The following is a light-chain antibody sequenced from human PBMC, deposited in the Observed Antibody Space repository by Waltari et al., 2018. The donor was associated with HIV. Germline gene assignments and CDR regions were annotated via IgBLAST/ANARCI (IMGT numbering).Light chain of an antibody. CDR2: EVN. CDR3: SSYTTTYTYV. V-gene: IGLV2-14*03. J-gene: IGLJ1*01. CDR1: SSDVGGYNS. Sequence: QSALTQPASVSGSPGQSITISCSGTSSDVGGYNSVSWYQQRPGKAPKLIIYEVNSRPSGLSDRFSGSKSGNTASLTISGLQVEDEADYHCSSYTTTYTYVFGSGTKVTVL.